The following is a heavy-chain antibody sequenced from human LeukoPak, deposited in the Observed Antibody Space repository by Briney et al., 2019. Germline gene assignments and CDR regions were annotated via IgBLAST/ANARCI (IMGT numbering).Heavy chain of an antibody. CDR3: ARDPQRWQQLPHYWYFDL. Sequence: GGSLRLSCATSGSIFTTYGIHWVRQAPGKGLEWVAVISYDGSNEFYTDSMKGRFTMSRDNSKNTLYLQMNSLRSDDTAVYYCARDPQRWQQLPHYWYFDLWGRGTLVIVSS. CDR1: GSIFTTYG. V-gene: IGHV3-30*03. D-gene: IGHD5-24*01. CDR2: ISYDGSNE. J-gene: IGHJ2*01.